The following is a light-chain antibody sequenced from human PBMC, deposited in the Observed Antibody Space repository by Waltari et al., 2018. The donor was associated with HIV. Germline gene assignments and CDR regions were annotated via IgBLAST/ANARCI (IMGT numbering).Light chain of an antibody. CDR1: QSVSSN. CDR3: QQYYNWPPYT. CDR2: ATS. V-gene: IGKV3-15*01. J-gene: IGKJ2*01. Sequence: EIVMTQSPATLSVSLGERATLSCRTSQSVSSNLAWYQQKPGQAPRLLIYATSTRATGIPARFSGSGSGTEFTLTISGLQSEDFAVYYCQQYYNWPPYTFGQGTKLEIK.